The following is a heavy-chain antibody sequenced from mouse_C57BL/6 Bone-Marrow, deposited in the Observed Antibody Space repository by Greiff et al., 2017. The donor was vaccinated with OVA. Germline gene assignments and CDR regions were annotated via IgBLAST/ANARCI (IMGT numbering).Heavy chain of an antibody. CDR2: IYPSDSET. Sequence: VQLQQPGAELVRPGSSVKLSCKASGYTFTSYWMDWVKQRPGQGLEWIGNIYPSDSETHYNQKFKDKATLTEDKSSSTAYMQLSSLTSEDSAVYYCAREGGNLMDYWGQGTSVTVSS. CDR1: GYTFTSYW. V-gene: IGHV1-61*01. CDR3: AREGGNLMDY. J-gene: IGHJ4*01. D-gene: IGHD2-1*01.